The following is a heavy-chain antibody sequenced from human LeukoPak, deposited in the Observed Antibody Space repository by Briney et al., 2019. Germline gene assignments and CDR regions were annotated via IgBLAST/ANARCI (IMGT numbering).Heavy chain of an antibody. CDR3: ARAGSSGWYGYYYYYMDV. D-gene: IGHD6-19*01. V-gene: IGHV1-46*01. CDR1: GYTFTSYY. Sequence: GASVKVSCKASGYTFTSYYMHWVRQAPGQGLEWMGIINPSGGSTSYAQKFQGRVTMTRDMSTSTVYMELSSLRSEDTAVYYCARAGSSGWYGYYYYYMDVWGKGTTVTVSS. CDR2: INPSGGST. J-gene: IGHJ6*03.